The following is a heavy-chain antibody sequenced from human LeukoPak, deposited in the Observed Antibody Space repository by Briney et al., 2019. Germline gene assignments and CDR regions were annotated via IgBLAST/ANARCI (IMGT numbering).Heavy chain of an antibody. V-gene: IGHV4-59*11. Sequence: SETLSLTCAVSGGSISSQYWSWLRQPPGKGLERIGYIYYSGNTNYNPSLKSRVTISVDTSKNQFSLKLSSVTAADTAVYYCARAINYYYYMDIWGKGTTVTVSS. CDR3: ARAINYYYYMDI. J-gene: IGHJ6*03. CDR2: IYYSGNT. CDR1: GGSISSQY.